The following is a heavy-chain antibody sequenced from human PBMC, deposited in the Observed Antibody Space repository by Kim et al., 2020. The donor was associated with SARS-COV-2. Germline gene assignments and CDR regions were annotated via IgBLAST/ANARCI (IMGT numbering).Heavy chain of an antibody. D-gene: IGHD1-26*01. CDR1: GGSISSSSYY. Sequence: SETLSLTCTVPGGSISSSSYYWGWIRQPPGKGLEWIGSIYYSGSTYYNPSLKSRDTISVDTSKNQFSLNLSSVTAAHTPVYYHARVSRAYSGRYLAAFD. CDR3: ARVSRAYSGRYLAAFD. V-gene: IGHV4-39*07. J-gene: IGHJ3*02. CDR2: IYYSGST.